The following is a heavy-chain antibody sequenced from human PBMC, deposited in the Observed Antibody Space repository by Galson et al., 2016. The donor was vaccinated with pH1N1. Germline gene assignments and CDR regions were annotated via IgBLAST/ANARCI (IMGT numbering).Heavy chain of an antibody. CDR2: IYLGGSHI. V-gene: IGHV5-51*03. CDR3: ARQNDYGDYRVDACDS. D-gene: IGHD4-17*01. J-gene: IGHJ3*02. Sequence: QSGAEVKKPGESLKISCQGSGYSFRSSWIGWVRQMPGKGLEWMGIIYLGGSHIRYSPSFQGQVTISADKSINIVYLQWSSLEASDTAIYYCARQNDYGDYRVDACDSWGPGTLVTVSS. CDR1: GYSFRSSW.